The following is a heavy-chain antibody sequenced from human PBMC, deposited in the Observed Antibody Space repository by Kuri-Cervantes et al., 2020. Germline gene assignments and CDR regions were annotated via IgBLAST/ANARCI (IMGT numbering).Heavy chain of an antibody. CDR1: GFTFSSYS. V-gene: IGHV3-21*01. D-gene: IGHD6-13*01. J-gene: IGHJ4*02. CDR2: ISSSSSYI. CDR3: ATGQQLGFDY. Sequence: GESLKISCAASGFTFSSYSINWVRQAPGKGLEWVPSISSSSSYIYYADSVKGRFTISRDNAKNSLYLQMNSLRAEDTAVYYCATGQQLGFDYWGQGTLVTVSS.